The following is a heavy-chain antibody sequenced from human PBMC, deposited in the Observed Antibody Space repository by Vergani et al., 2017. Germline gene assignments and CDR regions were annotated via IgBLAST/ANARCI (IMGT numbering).Heavy chain of an antibody. CDR1: GGSISSGSYY. CDR3: ARDSSGYYSGYGMDV. J-gene: IGHJ6*02. CDR2: IYTSGST. D-gene: IGHD3-22*01. V-gene: IGHV4-61*02. Sequence: QVQLQESGPGLVKPSQTLSLTCTVSGGSISSGSYYWSWIRQPAGKGLEWIGRIYTSGSTNYNPSLKSRVTISVDTSKNQFSLKLSSVTAADTAVYYCARDSSGYYSGYGMDVWGQGTTVTVSS.